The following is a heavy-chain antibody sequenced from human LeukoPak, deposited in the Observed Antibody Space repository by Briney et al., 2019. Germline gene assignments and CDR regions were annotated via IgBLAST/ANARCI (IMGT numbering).Heavy chain of an antibody. D-gene: IGHD3-10*01. CDR1: GFTFSSYW. CDR2: IKEDGSEK. Sequence: GGSLRLSCAASGFTFSSYWMSWVRQAPGKGLEWVANIKEDGSEKYYVDSVKGRFTIFRDNAKNSLYLQMNSLRAEDTAVYHCAREGRFGELLSHPFDYWGQGTLVTVSS. J-gene: IGHJ4*02. CDR3: AREGRFGELLSHPFDY. V-gene: IGHV3-7*01.